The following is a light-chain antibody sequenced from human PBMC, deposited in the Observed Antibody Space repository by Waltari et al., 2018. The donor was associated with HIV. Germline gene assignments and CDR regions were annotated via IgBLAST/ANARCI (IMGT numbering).Light chain of an antibody. CDR1: QSITTK. CDR3: QQYNNWPPWT. V-gene: IGKV3-15*01. CDR2: CAS. Sequence: EIVMTQSPATLSVSPGERVTLSCRASQSITTKLAWYQQTPGQAPRLLIYCASTRAPGIPDRFSGSGSGTEFTLTISSLQSEDFAIYYCQQYNNWPPWTFGQGTKVEI. J-gene: IGKJ1*01.